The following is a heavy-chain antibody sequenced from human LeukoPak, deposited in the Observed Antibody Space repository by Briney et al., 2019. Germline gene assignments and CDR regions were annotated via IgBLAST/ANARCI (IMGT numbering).Heavy chain of an antibody. D-gene: IGHD3-9*01. V-gene: IGHV3-53*01. CDR1: GFTFSDYY. J-gene: IGHJ4*02. Sequence: PGGSLRLSCAASGFTFSDYYMSWIRQAPGKGLEWVSVIYSGGSTYYADSVKGRFTISRDNSKNTLYFQMNSLRAEDTAVYYCASTPPRYLGYFDYWGQGTLVTVSS. CDR2: IYSGGST. CDR3: ASTPPRYLGYFDY.